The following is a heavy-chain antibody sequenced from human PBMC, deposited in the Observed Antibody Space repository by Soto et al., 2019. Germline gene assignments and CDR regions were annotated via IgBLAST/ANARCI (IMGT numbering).Heavy chain of an antibody. Sequence: GGSLRLSCAASGFTFSSYGMHWVRQAPGKGLEWVAVISYDGSNKYYADSVKGRFTISRDNSKNTLYLQMNSLRAEDTAVYYCAKDSNLAAALERTYDAFDIWGQGTMVTVSS. CDR1: GFTFSSYG. CDR2: ISYDGSNK. J-gene: IGHJ3*02. D-gene: IGHD6-13*01. V-gene: IGHV3-30*18. CDR3: AKDSNLAAALERTYDAFDI.